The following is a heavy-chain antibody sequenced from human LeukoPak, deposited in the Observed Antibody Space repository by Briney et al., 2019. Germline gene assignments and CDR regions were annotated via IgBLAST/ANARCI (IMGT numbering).Heavy chain of an antibody. J-gene: IGHJ4*02. CDR1: GFTFTSSP. CDR2: IVVGSGNT. Sequence: SVKVSCKASGFTFTSSPMQWVRQARGQRLEWIGWIVVGSGNTNYAQKFQERVTITRDTSTNTAYMELSSLRSEDTAVYYCAREGLDILTGYPHDYWGQGTLVTVSS. D-gene: IGHD3-9*01. V-gene: IGHV1-58*02. CDR3: AREGLDILTGYPHDY.